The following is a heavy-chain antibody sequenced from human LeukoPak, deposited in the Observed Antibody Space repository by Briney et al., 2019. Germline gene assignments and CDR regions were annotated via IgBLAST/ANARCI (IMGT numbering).Heavy chain of an antibody. V-gene: IGHV4-59*08. CDR1: GGSISSYY. J-gene: IGHJ3*02. CDR3: ARNEGPSSSWSRLDI. D-gene: IGHD6-13*01. CDR2: IYYSGST. Sequence: SETLSPTCTVSGGSISSYYWSWIRQPPGKGLEWIGYIYYSGSTNYNPSLKSRVTISVDTSKNQFSLKLSSVTAADTAVYYCARNEGPSSSWSRLDIWGQGTMVTVSS.